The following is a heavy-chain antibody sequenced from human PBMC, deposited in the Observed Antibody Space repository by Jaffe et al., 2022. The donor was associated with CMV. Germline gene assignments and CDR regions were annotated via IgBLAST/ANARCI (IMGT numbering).Heavy chain of an antibody. J-gene: IGHJ4*02. CDR1: GISFSSHA. D-gene: IGHD5-18*01. CDR2: LSFDGGAT. V-gene: IGHV3-23*01. CDR3: ATLGVDTAMKETHY. Sequence: EVQLLESGGGLVQPGGSLRLSCTISGISFSSHAMSWVRQAPGKGLEWVSTLSFDGGATYYADSVKGRSTISRDNSKNTLFLQMNSLRAEDTAVYYCATLGVDTAMKETHYWGQGALVTVSS.